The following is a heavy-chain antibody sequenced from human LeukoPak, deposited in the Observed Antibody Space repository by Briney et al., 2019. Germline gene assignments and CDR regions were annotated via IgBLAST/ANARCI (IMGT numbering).Heavy chain of an antibody. CDR1: GYRFTNYW. V-gene: IGHV5-51*01. D-gene: IGHD3-3*01. CDR2: IYPGDSET. CDR3: ARFLNYDFFSGYGDY. Sequence: GESLKIPCQGSGYRFTNYWIGWVRQMPGKGLEWMGIIYPGDSETRYSPSFQGQVTISADKSTSTAYLQWGSLKASDTAMYYCARFLNYDFFSGYGDYWGQGILVTVSS. J-gene: IGHJ4*02.